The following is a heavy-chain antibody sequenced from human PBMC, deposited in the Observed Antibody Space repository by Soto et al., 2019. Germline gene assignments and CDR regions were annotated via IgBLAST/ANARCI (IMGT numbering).Heavy chain of an antibody. V-gene: IGHV4-59*01. CDR3: ARCSGKAYNWFDP. J-gene: IGHJ5*02. Sequence: SETLSLTCTFSGFYISSYYWSWIRQPPGKGLEWIGYIYYSGSTNYNPSLRSRVTISVDTSKNQFSLKLSSVTAADTAVYYCARCSGKAYNWFDPWGQGTLVTVSS. D-gene: IGHD2-15*01. CDR1: GFYISSYY. CDR2: IYYSGST.